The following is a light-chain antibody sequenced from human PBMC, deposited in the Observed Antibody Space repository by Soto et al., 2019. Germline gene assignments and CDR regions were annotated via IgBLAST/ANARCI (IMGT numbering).Light chain of an antibody. V-gene: IGLV2-14*01. J-gene: IGLJ1*01. CDR1: SSYVGAYNY. Sequence: QSVLTQPASVSGSPGQSITISCTGTSSYVGAYNYASWYQQYPGEAPKVIIYDVSHRPAGVSNRFSGSKSGNTASLTISGLQTQDEADYYCSSYTSATTYVFGTGTKVTDL. CDR2: DVS. CDR3: SSYTSATTYV.